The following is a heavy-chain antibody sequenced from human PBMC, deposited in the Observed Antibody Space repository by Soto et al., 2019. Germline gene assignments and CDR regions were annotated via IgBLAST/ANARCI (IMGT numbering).Heavy chain of an antibody. CDR3: ARDRPGIAGPGMRTYHWIDS. J-gene: IGHJ5*01. CDR2: IDPSGSS. D-gene: IGHD6-13*01. CDR1: DDSISGLCYS. Sequence: QVQLQESGPGLVKPSQTLSLTGSVSDDSISGLCYSWTWIRQPPGKRLAWLGHIDPSGSSSYNPSLRGRITTSMDRSKTPVYLKLNSVTAAHTAVYYCARDRPGIAGPGMRTYHWIDSWGQGTLVTVSS. V-gene: IGHV4-31*03.